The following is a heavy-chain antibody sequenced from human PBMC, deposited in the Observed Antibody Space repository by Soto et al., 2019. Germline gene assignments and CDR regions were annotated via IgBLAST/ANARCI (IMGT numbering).Heavy chain of an antibody. J-gene: IGHJ4*02. D-gene: IGHD4-17*01. CDR1: GGSISTHY. CDR3: ARDYYGDYYFDS. Sequence: SETLSLTCTVSGGSISTHYCNWVRQPPGKGLEWIGYIDYKGNTKYNPSLKSRVTTSVDTSNNQFSLNLNSVTAADTAVYHCARDYYGDYYFDSRGQRILVTVSS. V-gene: IGHV4-59*11. CDR2: IDYKGNT.